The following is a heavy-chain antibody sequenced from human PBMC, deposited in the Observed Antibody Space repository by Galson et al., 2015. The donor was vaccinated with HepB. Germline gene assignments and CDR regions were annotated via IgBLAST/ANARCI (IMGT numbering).Heavy chain of an antibody. D-gene: IGHD2-21*02. Sequence: SVKVSCKASGGTFGSYHISWVRQAPGQGLEWVGGIIPVFRAANYAQKFQDRVIMTTDTSTTTAHMELRSLRFDDTAVYFCARAPCGGDCYGDYWGQGTLVTVSS. V-gene: IGHV1-69*05. CDR2: IIPVFRAA. J-gene: IGHJ4*02. CDR3: ARAPCGGDCYGDY. CDR1: GGTFGSYH.